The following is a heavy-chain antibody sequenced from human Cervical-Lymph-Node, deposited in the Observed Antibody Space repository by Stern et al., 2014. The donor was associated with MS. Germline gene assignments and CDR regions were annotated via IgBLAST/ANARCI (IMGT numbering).Heavy chain of an antibody. V-gene: IGHV4-31*03. CDR1: GDFTNRGAYY. CDR2: MYYSGNT. J-gene: IGHJ6*02. Sequence: QLQLQESGPGLVKPSQTLSLTCSVSGDFTNRGAYYWSWIRQRPGKGLEWIGYMYYSGNTYYNPSLKSRVTISEHPSQNQFSLRLSSVTAADTAVYYCAASTADLPYGLDVWGQGTTVTVSS. CDR3: AASTADLPYGLDV. D-gene: IGHD2-2*01.